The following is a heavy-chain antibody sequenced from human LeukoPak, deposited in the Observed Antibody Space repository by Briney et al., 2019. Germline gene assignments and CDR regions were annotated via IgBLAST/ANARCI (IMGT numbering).Heavy chain of an antibody. Sequence: GRSRRLSCAASGFTFSDYILDWVRQAPGKGLEWVGRIRRGVNSYTTEYAASVKGRFTISRDDSRNSLYLHMNSLKSEDSAVYHCSRDGGEGGNSAFDIWGQGTMVTVSS. V-gene: IGHV3-72*01. CDR3: SRDGGEGGNSAFDI. CDR1: GFTFSDYI. D-gene: IGHD3-16*01. J-gene: IGHJ3*02. CDR2: IRRGVNSYTT.